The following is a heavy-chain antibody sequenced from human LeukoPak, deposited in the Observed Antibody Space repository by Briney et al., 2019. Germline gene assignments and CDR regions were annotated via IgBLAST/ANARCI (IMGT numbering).Heavy chain of an antibody. Sequence: SVKVSCKASGGTFSSYAISWVRQAPGQGLEWMGGIIPIFGTANYAQKFQGRVTITTDESTSTAYMELSSLRSEDTAVYYCARDGGRTLWHYGMDVWGQGTTVTVSS. D-gene: IGHD3-10*01. CDR1: GGTFSSYA. J-gene: IGHJ6*02. V-gene: IGHV1-69*05. CDR3: ARDGGRTLWHYGMDV. CDR2: IIPIFGTA.